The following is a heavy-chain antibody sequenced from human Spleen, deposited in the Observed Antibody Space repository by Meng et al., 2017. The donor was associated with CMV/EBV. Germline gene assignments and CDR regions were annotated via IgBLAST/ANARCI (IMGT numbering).Heavy chain of an antibody. V-gene: IGHV3-30*02. CDR2: IRYDGSNK. D-gene: IGHD4-11*01. CDR3: TTDRRVTDSVYYYGMDV. CDR1: GFTFSSYG. Sequence: GGSLRLSCAASGFTFSSYGMHWVRQAPGKGLEWVAFIRYDGSNKYYADSVKGRFTISRDNSKNTLYLQMNSLRAEDTAVYYCTTDRRVTDSVYYYGMDVWGQGTTVTVSS. J-gene: IGHJ6*02.